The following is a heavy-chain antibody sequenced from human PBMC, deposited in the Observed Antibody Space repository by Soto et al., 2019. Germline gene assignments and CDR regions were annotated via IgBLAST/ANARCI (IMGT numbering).Heavy chain of an antibody. CDR2: INPLGGST. V-gene: IGHV1-46*01. CDR1: GYTFTSSY. CDR3: GRGLFTGDY. D-gene: IGHD3-16*01. J-gene: IGHJ4*02. Sequence: QVQLVQSGAEVKKPGASVKVSCKASGYTFTSSYIHWVRQAPGQGLEWMAIINPLGGSTNYAQQFQGRVTVTMDTSANTVYMELSSLRSEDTAVYYCGRGLFTGDYWGQGTLVTVSS.